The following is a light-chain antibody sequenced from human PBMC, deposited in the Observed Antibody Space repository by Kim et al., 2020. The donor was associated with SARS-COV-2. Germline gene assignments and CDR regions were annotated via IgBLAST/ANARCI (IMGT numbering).Light chain of an antibody. CDR2: DAS. CDR3: QQRSNWPST. Sequence: SLSPGERATLSCRASQSVSSYLAWYQQKPGQAPRLLIYDASNSATGIPARFSGSGSGTDFTLTISSLGPEDFAVYYCQQRSNWPSTFGGGTKLEI. J-gene: IGKJ4*01. V-gene: IGKV3-11*01. CDR1: QSVSSY.